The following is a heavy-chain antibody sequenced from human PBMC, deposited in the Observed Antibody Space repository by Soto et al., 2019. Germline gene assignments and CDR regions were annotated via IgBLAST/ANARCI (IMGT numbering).Heavy chain of an antibody. CDR2: ISAYNGNT. J-gene: IGHJ5*02. CDR1: GYTFTSYG. V-gene: IGHV1-18*01. CDR3: ARAPKNYDILTGYYFGGYNWFDP. Sequence: QVPLVQSGAEVKKPGASVKVSCKASGYTFTSYGISWVRQAPGQGLEWMGWISAYNGNTNYAQKLQGRVTMTTDTSTSTAYMELRSLRSDDTAVYYCARAPKNYDILTGYYFGGYNWFDPWGQGTLVTVSS. D-gene: IGHD3-9*01.